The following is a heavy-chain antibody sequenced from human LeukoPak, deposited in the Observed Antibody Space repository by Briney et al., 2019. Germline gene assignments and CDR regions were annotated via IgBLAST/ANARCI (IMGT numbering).Heavy chain of an antibody. CDR2: ISYDGSNK. CDR3: AREGLVAAAGTFDY. CDR1: GFTFSSYA. Sequence: PGGSLRLSCAASGFTFSSYAMHWVRQAPGKGLEWVAVISYDGSNKYYADSVKGRFTISRDNSKNTLYLQMNSLRAEDTAVYYCAREGLVAAAGTFDYWGQGTLVTVSS. J-gene: IGHJ4*02. V-gene: IGHV3-30-3*01. D-gene: IGHD6-13*01.